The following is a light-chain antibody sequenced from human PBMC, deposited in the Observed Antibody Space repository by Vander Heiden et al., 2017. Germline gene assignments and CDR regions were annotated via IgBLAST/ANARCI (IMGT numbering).Light chain of an antibody. Sequence: IVLTQSPATLSLSPGERATLSCRASQSVSSFLAWYQQKPGQAPRLLIYDASNRATGIPARFTGSGSGTDFTLTINSLEPEDFAVYYCQQRSSWPFTFGPGTEVDIK. CDR2: DAS. J-gene: IGKJ3*01. V-gene: IGKV3-11*01. CDR3: QQRSSWPFT. CDR1: QSVSSF.